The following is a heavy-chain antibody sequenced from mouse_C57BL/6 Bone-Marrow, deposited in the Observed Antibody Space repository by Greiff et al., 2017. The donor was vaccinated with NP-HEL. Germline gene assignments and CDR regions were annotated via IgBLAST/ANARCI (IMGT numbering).Heavy chain of an antibody. V-gene: IGHV1-62-2*01. Sequence: QVQLQQSGAELVKPGASVKLSCKASGYTFTEYTIHWVKQRSGQGLEWIGWFYPGSGSIKYNEKFKDKATLTADKTSSTVYMELSRLTSDDSAVYFCARHEERLLLLGTWGAMDYWGQGTSVTVSS. CDR1: GYTFTEYT. CDR2: FYPGSGSI. CDR3: ARHEERLLLLGTWGAMDY. D-gene: IGHD1-1*01. J-gene: IGHJ4*01.